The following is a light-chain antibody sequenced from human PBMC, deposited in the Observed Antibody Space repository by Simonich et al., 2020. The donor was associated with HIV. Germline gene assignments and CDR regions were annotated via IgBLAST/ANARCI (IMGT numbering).Light chain of an antibody. J-gene: IGKJ5*01. CDR3: QQRSNWPIT. CDR1: QSVSSY. Sequence: EIVLTQSPATLSLSPGERATLSCRASQSVSSYLAWYQQKPGQTPSLLIYDASNRATGIPARFSCSGSGTDFTLTISSLEPEDFAVYYCQQRSNWPITFGQGTRLEIK. V-gene: IGKV3-11*01. CDR2: DAS.